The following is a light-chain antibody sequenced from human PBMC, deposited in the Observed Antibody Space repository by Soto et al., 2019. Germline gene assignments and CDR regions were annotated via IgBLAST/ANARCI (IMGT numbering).Light chain of an antibody. CDR3: QHYDNSVST. CDR2: DAS. V-gene: IGKV3-20*01. CDR1: QSISSTY. Sequence: EIVLTQSPGTLSLSPGERATLSCRASQSISSTYLSWYQQKPRQAPRLLIYDASSRASAITDRFRGSGTGSDITLTISRLEPEDFAVYFCQHYDNSVSTFGQGTKVEIK. J-gene: IGKJ1*01.